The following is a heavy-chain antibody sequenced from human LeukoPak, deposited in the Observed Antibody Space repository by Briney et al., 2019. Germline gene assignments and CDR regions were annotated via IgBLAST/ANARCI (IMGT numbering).Heavy chain of an antibody. CDR3: ARHAPSVVVVAAEYYFDY. CDR2: IYYSGST. V-gene: IGHV4-59*08. Sequence: SETLSLTCTVSGGSISSYYRSWIRQPPGKGLEWIGYIYYSGSTNYNPSLKSRVTISVDTSKNQFSLKLSSVTAANTAVYYCARHAPSVVVVAAEYYFDYWGQGTLVTVSS. CDR1: GGSISSYY. D-gene: IGHD2-15*01. J-gene: IGHJ4*02.